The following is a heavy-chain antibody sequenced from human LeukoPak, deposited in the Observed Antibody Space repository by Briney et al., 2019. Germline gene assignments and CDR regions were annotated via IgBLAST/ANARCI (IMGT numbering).Heavy chain of an antibody. V-gene: IGHV4-61*02. CDR1: GGSISSGSYY. CDR2: IYTSGST. D-gene: IGHD6-19*01. Sequence: SETLSLTCTVSGGSISSGSYYWSWIRQPAGKGLEWIGRIYTSGSTNYNPSLKSRVTISVDTSKNQFSLKLSSVTAADTAVYYCARGVLRPIAVAGPTVYNWFDPWGQGTLVTVSS. J-gene: IGHJ5*02. CDR3: ARGVLRPIAVAGPTVYNWFDP.